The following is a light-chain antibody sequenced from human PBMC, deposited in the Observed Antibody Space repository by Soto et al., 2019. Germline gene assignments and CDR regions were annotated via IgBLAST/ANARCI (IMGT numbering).Light chain of an antibody. Sequence: QSVLTQPPSASGSPGQSVTISCTGTSSYVGGYNYVSWYQQHPGQAPKLMISEVSKRPSGVPDRFSGSKSGNTASLTVSGLQAEDEADYYCSSFAGNNNLVFGGGTKLTVL. CDR3: SSFAGNNNLV. CDR2: EVS. CDR1: SSYVGGYNY. J-gene: IGLJ2*01. V-gene: IGLV2-8*01.